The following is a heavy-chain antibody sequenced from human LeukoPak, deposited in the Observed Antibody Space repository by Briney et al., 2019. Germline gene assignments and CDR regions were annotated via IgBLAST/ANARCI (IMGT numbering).Heavy chain of an antibody. V-gene: IGHV3-33*01. CDR3: ARDKGTYFDY. D-gene: IGHD1-1*01. CDR1: GFTFSTYG. CDR2: IWYDGSNK. Sequence: GGSLRLSCAASGFTFSTYGMHWVRRASGKGLEWVAVIWYDGSNKYYADSVKGRFTISRDNSKNTLYLQMNNLRAEDTAVYSCARDKGTYFDYWGQGTLVTVSS. J-gene: IGHJ4*02.